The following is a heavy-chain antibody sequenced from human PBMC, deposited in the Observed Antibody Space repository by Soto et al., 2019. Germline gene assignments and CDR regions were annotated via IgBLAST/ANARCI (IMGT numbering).Heavy chain of an antibody. CDR1: GYSFTSYW. J-gene: IGHJ6*02. CDR3: ASSRTGYCSSTSCPDSNYYYYGMDV. V-gene: IGHV5-51*01. CDR2: IYPGDSDT. Sequence: GESLKISCKGSGYSFTSYWIGWVRQMPGKGLEWMGIIYPGDSDTRYSPSFQGQVTISADKSISTAYLQWSSLKASDTAMYYCASSRTGYCSSTSCPDSNYYYYGMDVWGQGTTVTV. D-gene: IGHD2-2*01.